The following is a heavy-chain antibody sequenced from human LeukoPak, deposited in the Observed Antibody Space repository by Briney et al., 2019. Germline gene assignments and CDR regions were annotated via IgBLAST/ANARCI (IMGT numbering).Heavy chain of an antibody. CDR2: IYHSGSL. V-gene: IGHV4-38-2*02. CDR3: ARPTSSNYAGFFFDF. Sequence: SETQSLTCSVSGHSISSGYYWAWLRLTPGEGLEWIGSIYHSGSLYYNPSLRSRVTISVDTSKNQFSLKVNSMTAAETAVYYCARPTSSNYAGFFFDFWSQGTLVTVSS. J-gene: IGHJ4*02. CDR1: GHSISSGYY. D-gene: IGHD4-11*01.